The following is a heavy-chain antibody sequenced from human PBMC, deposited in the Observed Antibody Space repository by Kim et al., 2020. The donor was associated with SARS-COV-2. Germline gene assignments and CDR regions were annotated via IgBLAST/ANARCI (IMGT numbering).Heavy chain of an antibody. CDR1: GYTLTDLS. CDR2: FDPDDGET. J-gene: IGHJ6*01. CDR3: ATEPRTNSYYYGMDV. Sequence: ASVKVSCKVSGYTLTDLSMHWVRQAPGKGLEWMGVFDPDDGETIYAQKLQGRVTMTADTSTDTAYMELSSLRSDDTAVYYCATEPRTNSYYYGMDVWGHG. V-gene: IGHV1-24*01.